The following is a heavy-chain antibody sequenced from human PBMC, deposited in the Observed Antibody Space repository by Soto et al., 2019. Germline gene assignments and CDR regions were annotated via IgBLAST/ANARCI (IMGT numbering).Heavy chain of an antibody. CDR2: TYYRSKWYN. J-gene: IGHJ3*02. Sequence: SQTLSLTCVISGDSVSSNSAAWNWIRQSPSRGLEWLGRTYYRSKWYNDYAVSVKSRITINPDTSRNQFSLQLNSVTPEDTAVYYCARMDIVVVPAAMRTDAFDIWGQGAMVTVSS. D-gene: IGHD2-2*03. CDR1: GDSVSSNSAA. V-gene: IGHV6-1*01. CDR3: ARMDIVVVPAAMRTDAFDI.